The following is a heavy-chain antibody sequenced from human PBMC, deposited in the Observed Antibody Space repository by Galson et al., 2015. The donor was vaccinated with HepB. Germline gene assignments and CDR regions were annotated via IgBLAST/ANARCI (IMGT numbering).Heavy chain of an antibody. Sequence: SVKVSCKASGYTFTSYAIHWVRQAPGQRLEWMGWINAGNGNTKYSQKFQGRVTITRDTSASTAYMELSSLRSEDTAVYYCARPYCGGDCYSGLYAFDIWGQGTMVTVSS. J-gene: IGHJ3*02. D-gene: IGHD2-21*01. CDR2: INAGNGNT. CDR3: ARPYCGGDCYSGLYAFDI. CDR1: GYTFTSYA. V-gene: IGHV1-3*01.